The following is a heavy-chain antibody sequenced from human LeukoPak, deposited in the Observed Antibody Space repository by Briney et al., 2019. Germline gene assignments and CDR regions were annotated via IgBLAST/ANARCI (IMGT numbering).Heavy chain of an antibody. J-gene: IGHJ4*02. CDR3: ARRGNYFDP. CDR1: GGSISSSSYY. CDR2: IYYSGST. V-gene: IGHV4-39*01. Sequence: SETLSLTCTVSGGSISSSSYYWDWIRQPPGKGLEWIGSIYYSGSTYYNPSLKGRVTISVDTSKKQFSLKLSSVTAADTAVYYCARRGNYFDPWGQGTLVTVSS.